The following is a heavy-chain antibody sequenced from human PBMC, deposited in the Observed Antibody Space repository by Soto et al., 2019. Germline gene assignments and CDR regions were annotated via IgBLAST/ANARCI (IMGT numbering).Heavy chain of an antibody. CDR1: GFTFSNAW. CDR3: TTDYGSSWEWAYYFDY. J-gene: IGHJ4*02. V-gene: IGHV3-15*01. CDR2: IKSKTDGGTT. Sequence: GGSLRLSCAASGFTFSNAWMSWVRQAPGKGLEWVGRIKSKTDGGTTDYAAPVKGRFTISRDDSKNTLYLQMNSLKTEDTAVYYCTTDYGSSWEWAYYFDYWGQGTLVTVSS. D-gene: IGHD6-13*01.